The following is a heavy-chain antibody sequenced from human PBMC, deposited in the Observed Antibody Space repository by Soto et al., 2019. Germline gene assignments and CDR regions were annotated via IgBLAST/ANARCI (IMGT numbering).Heavy chain of an antibody. CDR3: AKSYGDYAYFDY. CDR1: GFTVSSNQ. V-gene: IGHV3-66*01. D-gene: IGHD4-17*01. CDR2: LYGGGST. J-gene: IGHJ4*02. Sequence: EVQLVESGGGLVQPGGSLRLSCAASGFTVSSNQMSWVRQAPGKGLEWVSGLYGGGSTYYADSVKGRFTISRDNSKNTRYLQMNSLRAEDTAVYYCAKSYGDYAYFDYWGQGTLVTGSS.